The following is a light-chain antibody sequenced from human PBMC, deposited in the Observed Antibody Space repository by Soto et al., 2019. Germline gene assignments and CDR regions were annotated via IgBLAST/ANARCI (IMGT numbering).Light chain of an antibody. CDR1: QSINTW. V-gene: IGKV1-5*03. CDR3: QQYNHWYT. Sequence: DIQMTQSPSTLSASVGDTVTITCRASQSINTWLARYQQKPGQAPKLLIYKASTLQSGVPSRFSGRGSGTEFTLTINSLQPDDFATYYCQQYNHWYTFGQGTKLEIK. J-gene: IGKJ2*01. CDR2: KAS.